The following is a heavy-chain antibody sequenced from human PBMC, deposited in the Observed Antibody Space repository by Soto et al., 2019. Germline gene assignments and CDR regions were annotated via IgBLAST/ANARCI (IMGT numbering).Heavy chain of an antibody. V-gene: IGHV5-10-1*01. D-gene: IGHD1-26*01. CDR3: ASPLYSGSYSYGMDV. CDR1: GYSFTSYW. J-gene: IGHJ6*02. Sequence: GESLKISCKGSGYSFTSYWISWVRQMPGKGLEWMGRIDPSDSYTNYSPSFQGHVTISADKSISTAYLQWSSLKASDTAMYYRASPLYSGSYSYGMDVWGQGTTVTVSS. CDR2: IDPSDSYT.